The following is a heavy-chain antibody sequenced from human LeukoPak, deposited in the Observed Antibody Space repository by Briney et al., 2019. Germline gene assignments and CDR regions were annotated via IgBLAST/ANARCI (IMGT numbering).Heavy chain of an antibody. D-gene: IGHD2-15*01. J-gene: IGHJ4*02. Sequence: GGSLRLSCAASGFTFSSYAMTWVRQAPGKGLECVSGISGDGGGTYYADSVKGRFTISRDNSKNTLYLQMNSLRAEDTAVYYCAKDLLGIVSTWGQGTLVTVSS. CDR1: GFTFSSYA. CDR3: AKDLLGIVST. CDR2: ISGDGGGT. V-gene: IGHV3-23*01.